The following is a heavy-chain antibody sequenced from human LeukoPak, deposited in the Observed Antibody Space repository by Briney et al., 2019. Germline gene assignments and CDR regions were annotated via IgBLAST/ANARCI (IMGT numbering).Heavy chain of an antibody. CDR1: GGSISSYY. D-gene: IGHD6-19*01. CDR2: IYYSGST. V-gene: IGHV4-59*01. Sequence: SETLSLTCTVSGGSISSYYWSWIRQPPGKGLEWIGYIYYSGSTNYNPSLKSRVTISVDTSKNQFSLKLSSVTAADTAVYYCARDTWTGGGWRTLHYDAFDIWGQGTMVTVSS. CDR3: ARDTWTGGGWRTLHYDAFDI. J-gene: IGHJ3*02.